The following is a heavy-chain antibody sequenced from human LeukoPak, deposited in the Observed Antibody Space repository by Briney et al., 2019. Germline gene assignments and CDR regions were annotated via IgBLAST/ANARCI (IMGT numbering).Heavy chain of an antibody. D-gene: IGHD6-13*01. CDR1: GFTFSSYG. CDR3: ATQGYSSSWYDYYYYMDV. J-gene: IGHJ6*03. CDR2: IRYDGSNK. Sequence: GGSLRLSCAASGFTFSSYGMHWARQAPGKGLEWVAFIRYDGSNKYYADSVKGRFTISRDSSKNTLYLQMNSLRAEDTAVYYCATQGYSSSWYDYYYYMDVWGKGTTVTISS. V-gene: IGHV3-30*02.